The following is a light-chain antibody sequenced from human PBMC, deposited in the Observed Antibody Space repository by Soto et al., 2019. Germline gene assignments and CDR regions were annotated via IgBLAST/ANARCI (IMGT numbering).Light chain of an antibody. CDR1: SSDVGSYNL. CDR3: SSYRSSDTLEV. V-gene: IGLV2-14*02. CDR2: EGT. J-gene: IGLJ1*01. Sequence: QSALTQPASVSGSPGQSITISCTGTSSDVGSYNLVSWYQQHPGKAPKLMIYEGTKRPSGVSNRFSGSKSGNTASLTVSGLQAEDEADYYCSSYRSSDTLEVFGTGTKVTVL.